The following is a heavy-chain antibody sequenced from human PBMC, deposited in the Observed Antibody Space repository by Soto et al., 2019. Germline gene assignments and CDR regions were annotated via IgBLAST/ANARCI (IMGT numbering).Heavy chain of an antibody. Sequence: QVQLQQWGAGLLKPSETLSLTCAVYGGSFSGYYWSWIRQPPGKGLEWIGEINHSGSTNYNPSLKSRVTISVATSKNQFTLKLSSVTAADTAVYYCARGKKKNSSGWLERWYFDLWGRGTLVTVSS. CDR2: INHSGST. CDR3: ARGKKKNSSGWLERWYFDL. V-gene: IGHV4-34*01. D-gene: IGHD6-19*01. CDR1: GGSFSGYY. J-gene: IGHJ2*01.